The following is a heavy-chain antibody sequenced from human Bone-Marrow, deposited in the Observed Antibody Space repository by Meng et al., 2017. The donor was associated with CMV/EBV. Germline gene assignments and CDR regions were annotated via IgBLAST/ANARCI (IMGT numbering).Heavy chain of an antibody. Sequence: ASGFSFSPSAMDWVRPSPRKGLEWVATIGTDAAATRYSDHVRCLFTISRNNSKDTLYLQLNSLRAEDTALYYCAKDLDNTGYYDADSWGQGTLVTVSS. CDR3: AKDLDNTGYYDADS. D-gene: IGHD1-26*01. J-gene: IGHJ4*02. CDR2: IGTDAAAT. CDR1: GFSFSPSA. V-gene: IGHV3-23*01.